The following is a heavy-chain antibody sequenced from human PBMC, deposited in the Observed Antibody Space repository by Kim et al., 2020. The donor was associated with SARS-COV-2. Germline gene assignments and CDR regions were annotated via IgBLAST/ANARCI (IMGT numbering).Heavy chain of an antibody. CDR2: INHSGST. D-gene: IGHD6-19*01. J-gene: IGHJ4*01. CDR3: ARVICGAVAGTTCHLYFD. CDR1: GGSFSGYY. V-gene: IGHV4-34*01. Sequence: SETLSLTCAVYGGSFSGYYWSWIRQPPGKGLEWIGEINHSGSTNYNPSLKSRVTISVDTSKNQFSLKLSSVTAADTAVYYCARVICGAVAGTTCHLYFD.